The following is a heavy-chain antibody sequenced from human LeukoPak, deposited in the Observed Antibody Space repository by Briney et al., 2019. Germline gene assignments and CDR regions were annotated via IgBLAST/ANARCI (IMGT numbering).Heavy chain of an antibody. Sequence: ASVKVSCKVSGYTFTSYGISWVRQAPGQGLEWMGWISAYNGNTNYAQKLQGRVTMTTDTSTSTAYMELRSLRSDDTAVYYCARDLRYGDYGDYWGQGTLVTVSS. CDR3: ARDLRYGDYGDY. CDR1: GYTFTSYG. CDR2: ISAYNGNT. D-gene: IGHD4-17*01. J-gene: IGHJ4*02. V-gene: IGHV1-18*01.